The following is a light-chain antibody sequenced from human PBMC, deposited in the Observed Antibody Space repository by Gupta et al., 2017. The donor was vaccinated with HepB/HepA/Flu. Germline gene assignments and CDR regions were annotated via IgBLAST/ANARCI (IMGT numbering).Light chain of an antibody. CDR3: QQSYSTPRGT. Sequence: DIQMTKSPSSLSASVGDRVTITCRASQSISSYLNWYQQKPGKAPKLLIYAASSLQSGVPSRFSGSGSGTDFTLTISSLQPEDFATYYCQQSYSTPRGTFGQGTKVEIK. V-gene: IGKV1-39*01. CDR2: AAS. CDR1: QSISSY. J-gene: IGKJ1*01.